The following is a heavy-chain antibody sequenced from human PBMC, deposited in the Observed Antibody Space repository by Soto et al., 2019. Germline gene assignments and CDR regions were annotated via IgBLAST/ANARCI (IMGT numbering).Heavy chain of an antibody. CDR1: GFTVSSNY. D-gene: IGHD3-3*01. J-gene: IGHJ4*02. V-gene: IGHV3-66*01. CDR2: IYSGGST. CDR3: ARDALDYDFWSGYSWTYFDY. Sequence: EVQLVESGGGLVQPGGSLRLSCAASGFTVSSNYMSWVRQAPGKGLEWGSGIYSGGSTYYADSVKGRFTISRDNSKNTLYLQMNSLRAEDTAVYYCARDALDYDFWSGYSWTYFDYWGQGTLVTVSS.